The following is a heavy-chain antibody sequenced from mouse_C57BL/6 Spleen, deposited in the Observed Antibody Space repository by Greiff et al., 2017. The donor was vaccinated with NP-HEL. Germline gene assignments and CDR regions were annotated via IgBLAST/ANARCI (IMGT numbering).Heavy chain of an antibody. CDR2: IDPSGSST. CDR1: GYTFTSYW. J-gene: IGHJ2*01. Sequence: VQLQQPGAELVRPGTSVKLSCKASGYTFTSYWMHWVKQRPGQGLEWIGVIDPSGSSTNYNEKFKGKATLTVDTSSSTAYMQLSSLTSEDSSVYYCARDYGIFDYWGQGPTLTVSS. D-gene: IGHD2-1*01. CDR3: ARDYGIFDY. V-gene: IGHV1-59*01.